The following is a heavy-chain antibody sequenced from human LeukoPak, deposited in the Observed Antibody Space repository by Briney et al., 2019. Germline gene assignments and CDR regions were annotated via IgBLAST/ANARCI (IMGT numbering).Heavy chain of an antibody. CDR2: ISGSGGST. D-gene: IGHD6-6*01. V-gene: IGHV3-23*01. CDR1: GFTFSSYA. Sequence: PGGSLRLSCAASGFTFSSYAMSWVRQAPGQGLEWVSAISGSGGSTYYADSVKGRFTISRDTSTNTLYLHMNSTRAEDTAVYYWAKDPGRAGRSWVFDPWGQGTLVTVSS. J-gene: IGHJ5*02. CDR3: AKDPGRAGRSWVFDP.